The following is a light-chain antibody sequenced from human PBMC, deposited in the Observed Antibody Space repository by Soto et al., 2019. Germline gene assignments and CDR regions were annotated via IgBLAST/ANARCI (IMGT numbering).Light chain of an antibody. J-gene: IGKJ3*01. Sequence: EIVLTQSPGTLSLSPGERATLSCRASQSVSSSYLAWHQQKPGQAPRLLIYGASSRATGIPDSFSGSGSGTDFTLTISRLEPEDFAVYYCQQYGSSPFTFGPGT. CDR1: QSVSSSY. V-gene: IGKV3-20*01. CDR2: GAS. CDR3: QQYGSSPFT.